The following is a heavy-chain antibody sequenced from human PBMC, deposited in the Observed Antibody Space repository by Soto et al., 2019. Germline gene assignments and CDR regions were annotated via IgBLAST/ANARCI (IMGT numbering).Heavy chain of an antibody. CDR3: VKDGDSGYDLAFDY. CDR1: GFTFSSYA. CDR2: ISSNGGST. V-gene: IGHV3-64D*06. Sequence: GGSLRLSCSASGFTFSSYAMHWVRQAPGKGLEYVSAISSNGGSTYYAHSVQDRSTISRDNSKNTLYLQMSSLRAEDTSVYYCVKDGDSGYDLAFDYWGQRSLVTVS. J-gene: IGHJ4*02. D-gene: IGHD5-12*01.